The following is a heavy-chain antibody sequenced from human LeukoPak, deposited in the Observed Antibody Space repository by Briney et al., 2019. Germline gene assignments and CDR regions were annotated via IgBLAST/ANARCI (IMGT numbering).Heavy chain of an antibody. Sequence: PSETLSLTCAVYGGSFSGYYWSWIRQPPGKGLEWIGEINHSGSTNYNPSLKSRVTISVDTSKNQFSLKLSSVTAADTAVYYCARGEYDILTWGQGTLVTVSS. D-gene: IGHD3-9*01. CDR1: GGSFSGYY. CDR2: INHSGST. V-gene: IGHV4-34*01. J-gene: IGHJ5*02. CDR3: ARGEYDILT.